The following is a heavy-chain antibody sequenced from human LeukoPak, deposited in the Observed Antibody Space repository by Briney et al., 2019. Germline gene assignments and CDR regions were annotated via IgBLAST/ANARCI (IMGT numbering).Heavy chain of an antibody. Sequence: GGSLRLSCAASGFTFSNYGMHWVRQAPGKGLQWVAFISYDGSDKYYEDYVKGRFTISRDNFKNMVFLQMNSLRAEDTAVYYCAKDSYYYDRSGYYRNAFYLWGEGTLVTVSS. V-gene: IGHV3-30*02. D-gene: IGHD3-22*01. J-gene: IGHJ3*01. CDR2: ISYDGSDK. CDR1: GFTFSNYG. CDR3: AKDSYYYDRSGYYRNAFYL.